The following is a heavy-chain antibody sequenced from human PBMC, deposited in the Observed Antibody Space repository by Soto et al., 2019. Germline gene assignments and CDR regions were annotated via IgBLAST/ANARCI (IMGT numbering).Heavy chain of an antibody. CDR1: GFSLRTTGVG. J-gene: IGHJ4*02. Sequence: QITLKESGPPLVQPTQTLTLTCTYSGFSLRTTGVGVGWIRQPPGKALEWLGIIYWNDDKRYSPSLKNRFTLTSDTSKSQVVLTMTNKDPVDTATYYCAHTWGLPFDYWGQGTLVIVSS. V-gene: IGHV2-5*01. CDR2: IYWNDDK. D-gene: IGHD3-16*01. CDR3: AHTWGLPFDY.